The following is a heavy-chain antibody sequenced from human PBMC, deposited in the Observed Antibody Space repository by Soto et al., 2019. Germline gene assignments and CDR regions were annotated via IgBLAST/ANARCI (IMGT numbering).Heavy chain of an antibody. CDR3: ARGNVVAIDY. J-gene: IGHJ4*02. D-gene: IGHD2-21*01. CDR2: ISYGGNT. Sequence: SETLSLTCTVSGTTISSGGFYWSWIRQPPGKGLEWIGSISYGGNTHYNPSLESRVTISIDTSKNQFSLKLSSVTAADTAVYYCARGNVVAIDYWGQGTLVTVSS. V-gene: IGHV4-39*01. CDR1: GTTISSGGFY.